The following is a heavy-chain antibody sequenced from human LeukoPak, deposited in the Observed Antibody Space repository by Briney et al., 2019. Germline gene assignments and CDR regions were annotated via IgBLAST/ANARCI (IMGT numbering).Heavy chain of an antibody. D-gene: IGHD5-24*01. J-gene: IGHJ3*02. CDR2: IKQDGSEK. V-gene: IGHV3-7*01. Sequence: GGSLRLSCAASGFTFSSYWMSWVRQAPGKGLEWVANIKQDGSEKYYVDSVKGRFIISRDNAKNSLYLQMNSLRAEDTAVYYCARARDGYNWGAFDIWGQGTMVTVSS. CDR1: GFTFSSYW. CDR3: ARARDGYNWGAFDI.